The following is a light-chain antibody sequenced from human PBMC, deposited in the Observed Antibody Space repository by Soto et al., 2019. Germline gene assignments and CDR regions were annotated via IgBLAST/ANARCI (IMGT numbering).Light chain of an antibody. Sequence: DIQMAPSPSTPSGSVGDRVTNNWRASQTISSWLAWYQQKPGKAPKLLIYKASTLKSGVPSRFSGSGSGTEFTLTISSLQPDDFATYYCQHYNSYSEAFGQGTKVDI. CDR2: KAS. CDR3: QHYNSYSEA. J-gene: IGKJ1*01. V-gene: IGKV1-5*03. CDR1: QTISSW.